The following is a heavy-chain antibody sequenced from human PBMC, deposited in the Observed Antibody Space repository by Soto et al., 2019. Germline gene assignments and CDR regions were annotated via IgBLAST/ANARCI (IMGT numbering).Heavy chain of an antibody. J-gene: IGHJ4*02. CDR1: GFTFSSYA. CDR2: ISYDGSNR. Sequence: GGSLRLSCAASGFTFSSYAMHWVRQAPGKGLEWVAVISYDGSNRYYADSVKGRFTISRDNSKNTLYLQMNSLRAEDTAVYYCARDFSYDILTGCSDYWGQGILVTVS. V-gene: IGHV3-30-3*01. D-gene: IGHD3-9*01. CDR3: ARDFSYDILTGCSDY.